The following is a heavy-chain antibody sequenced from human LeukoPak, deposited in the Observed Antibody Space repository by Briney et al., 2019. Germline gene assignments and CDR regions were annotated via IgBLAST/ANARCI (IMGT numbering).Heavy chain of an antibody. CDR1: GFTFGSTW. D-gene: IGHD3-22*01. J-gene: IGHJ4*02. CDR2: INSDGSST. CDR3: ARLTYDSSGTR. V-gene: IGHV3-74*01. Sequence: GGPLSLPCPAPGFTFGSTWRHGAGQAPGRGRVWVSRINSDGSSTSYADSVKGRFTISRDNAKNTLYLQMNSLRAEDTAVYYCARLTYDSSGTRWGQGTLVTVSS.